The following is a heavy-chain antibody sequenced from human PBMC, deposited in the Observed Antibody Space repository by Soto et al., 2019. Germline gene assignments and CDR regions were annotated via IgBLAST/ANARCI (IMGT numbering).Heavy chain of an antibody. V-gene: IGHV3-23*01. D-gene: IGHD6-6*01. J-gene: IGHJ3*02. Sequence: EVQLLESGGGLVQPGGSLRLSCAASGFTFSSYAMSWVRQAQGKGLELVSDISGSGGNTYYADSVKGRFTISRGNSKNTLYLQMNSLRAEDTAVYYCAKSRFARICAFYIWGQWTMVTVSS. CDR2: ISGSGGNT. CDR1: GFTFSSYA. CDR3: AKSRFARICAFYI.